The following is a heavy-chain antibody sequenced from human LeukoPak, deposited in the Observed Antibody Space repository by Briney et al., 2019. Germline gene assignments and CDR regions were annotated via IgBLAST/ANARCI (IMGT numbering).Heavy chain of an antibody. CDR1: GFTFSSHG. V-gene: IGHV3-73*01. J-gene: IGHJ5*02. CDR3: TTSYSGNSWYDWFGP. CDR2: IRTKANSYAT. D-gene: IGHD6-13*01. Sequence: PGGSLRLSCAASGFTFSSHGMNWVRQAPGKGLEWVGLIRTKANSYATAYAASVTGRFTISRDDSKDTSYLQMNSLKTEDTALYFCTTSYSGNSWYDWFGPWGQGTLVTVSS.